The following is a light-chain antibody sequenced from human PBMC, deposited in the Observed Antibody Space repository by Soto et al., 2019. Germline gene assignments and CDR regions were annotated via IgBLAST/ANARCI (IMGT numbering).Light chain of an antibody. CDR3: QQHSNWPMT. J-gene: IGKJ1*01. CDR2: GAS. CDR1: QRVSST. Sequence: ETVLTQSPATLSLSPGEGATLSCRASQRVSSTLAWYQSKLGQPPRLLISGASTRATGIPARFRGRGSGTEFSLTISSLRSEDCAFDYCQQHSNWPMTFGEGTKVELK. V-gene: IGKV3-15*01.